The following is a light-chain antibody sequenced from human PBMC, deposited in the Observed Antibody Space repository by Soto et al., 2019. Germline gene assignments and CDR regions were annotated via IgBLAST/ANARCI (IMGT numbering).Light chain of an antibody. CDR3: PSYDSSLSGWV. CDR2: GNS. J-gene: IGLJ3*02. CDR1: SSNIGAGYD. V-gene: IGLV1-40*01. Sequence: QSVLTQPPSVSGAPGQRVTISCTGSSSNIGAGYDVHWYQQLPGTAPKLLLYGNSNRPSGVPDRFSGSKSATSASLAITGLQAEDEADYYCPSYDSSLSGWVFGGGTKLTVL.